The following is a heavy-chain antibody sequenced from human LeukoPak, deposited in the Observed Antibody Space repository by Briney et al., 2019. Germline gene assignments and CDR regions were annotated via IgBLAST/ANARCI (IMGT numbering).Heavy chain of an antibody. Sequence: ASVKVSCQASGYTFTSYGISWVRQAPGQGLEWMGWISAYNGNTNYAQKLQGRVTMTTDTSTSTAYMELRSLRSDDTAVYYCARDNIVVVPAGVYYFDYWGRGTLVTVSS. CDR3: ARDNIVVVPAGVYYFDY. V-gene: IGHV1-18*01. D-gene: IGHD2-2*01. CDR1: GYTFTSYG. J-gene: IGHJ4*02. CDR2: ISAYNGNT.